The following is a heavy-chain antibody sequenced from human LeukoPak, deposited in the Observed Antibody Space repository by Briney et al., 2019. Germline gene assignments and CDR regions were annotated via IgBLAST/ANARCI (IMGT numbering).Heavy chain of an antibody. CDR2: LKGTGEE. J-gene: IGHJ4*02. D-gene: IGHD1-1*01. CDR3: ARAGWVSNADAVW. V-gene: IGHV3-23*01. CDR1: GFSFSSYA. Sequence: GGSLRLSCVASGFSFSSYAMSWVRQTPARGLEWVSSLKGTGEEYYADSVKGRFTLSRDDSRNTVYLQLNNLRVDDTGVYYCARAGWVSNADAVWWGQGTVVTVSS.